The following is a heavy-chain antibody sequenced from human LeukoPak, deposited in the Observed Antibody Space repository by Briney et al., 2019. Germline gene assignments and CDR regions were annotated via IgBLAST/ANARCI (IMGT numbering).Heavy chain of an antibody. Sequence: GGSLRLSCAASGFTASDKYMSWVRQAPGKGLEWVSVIYSGGSTYYADSVRGRFTISRHNSNNTLYLQMNSLRAEDTAVYYCARDLGAALNFWGQGTMVTVSS. CDR3: ARDLGAALNF. J-gene: IGHJ3*01. CDR1: GFTASDKY. V-gene: IGHV3-53*04. D-gene: IGHD3-16*01. CDR2: IYSGGST.